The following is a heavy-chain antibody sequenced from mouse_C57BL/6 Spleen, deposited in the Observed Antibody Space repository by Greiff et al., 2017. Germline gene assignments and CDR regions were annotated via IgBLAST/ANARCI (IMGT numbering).Heavy chain of an antibody. CDR1: GYTFTSYW. V-gene: IGHV1-52*01. D-gene: IGHD1-1*01. Sequence: QVQLQQPGAELVRPGSSVKLSCKASGYTFTSYWMHWVKQRPIQGLEWIGNIDPSDSETNYNQKFKDKATLTVDNSSSTAYMQLSSLTSEDAAVYYCARGDTVVADYWGQGTTLTVSS. CDR3: ARGDTVVADY. J-gene: IGHJ2*01. CDR2: IDPSDSET.